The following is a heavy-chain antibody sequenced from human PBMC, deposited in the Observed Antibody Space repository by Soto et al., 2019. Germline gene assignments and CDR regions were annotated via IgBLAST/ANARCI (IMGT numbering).Heavy chain of an antibody. CDR2: IYYSGST. D-gene: IGHD2-2*01. V-gene: IGHV4-30-4*02. Sequence: SETLSLTCTVSGGSISSGDYYWSWIRQPPGKGLEWIGYIYYSGSTYYNPSLKSRVTISVDTSKNQFSLKLSSVTAADTAVYYCARWVSRPRAYYFDYWGQGTLVTVS. J-gene: IGHJ4*02. CDR3: ARWVSRPRAYYFDY. CDR1: GGSISSGDYY.